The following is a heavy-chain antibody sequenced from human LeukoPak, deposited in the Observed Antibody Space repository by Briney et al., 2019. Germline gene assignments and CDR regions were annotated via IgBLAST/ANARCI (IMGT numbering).Heavy chain of an antibody. J-gene: IGHJ3*02. CDR3: ARDMLVRSAFDI. Sequence: GGSLRLSCAASGFTFSSYAMHWVRQAPGKGLEWVAVISYDGSNKYYADSVKGRFTISRDNSKSTLYLQMNSLRAEDTAVYYCARDMLVRSAFDIWGQGTMVTVSS. CDR1: GFTFSSYA. V-gene: IGHV3-30-3*01. CDR2: ISYDGSNK. D-gene: IGHD6-13*01.